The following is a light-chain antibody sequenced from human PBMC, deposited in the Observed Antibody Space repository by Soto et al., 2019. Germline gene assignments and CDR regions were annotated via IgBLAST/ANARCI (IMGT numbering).Light chain of an antibody. Sequence: EIVMTQSPSTLSLSPGERAALSCRASQSINSELAWYQQKPGKPPRLLIYGASTRDTGVPARFTGSESGSEFTLTISGLQSEDFAVYYCQQGHNWPLTFGQGTRLEI. J-gene: IGKJ2*01. CDR2: GAS. CDR1: QSINSE. CDR3: QQGHNWPLT. V-gene: IGKV3-15*01.